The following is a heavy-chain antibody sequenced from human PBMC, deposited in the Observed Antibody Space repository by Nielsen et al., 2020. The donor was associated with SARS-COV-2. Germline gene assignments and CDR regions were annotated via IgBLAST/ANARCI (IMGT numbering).Heavy chain of an antibody. Sequence: GESLKISCTASGFSFSSYGMNWVRQAPGKGLEWVSYISKRYTPIDYADSVKGRFTISRDNARNSLYLQMNGLRAEDTAVYYCVRKDTSMGFYYYGMDVWGRGTTVTVSS. D-gene: IGHD5-18*01. J-gene: IGHJ6*02. CDR1: GFSFSSYG. CDR2: ISKRYTPI. CDR3: VRKDTSMGFYYYGMDV. V-gene: IGHV3-48*01.